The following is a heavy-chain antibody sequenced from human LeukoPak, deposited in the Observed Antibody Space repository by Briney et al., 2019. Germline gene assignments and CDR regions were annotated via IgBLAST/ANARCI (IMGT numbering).Heavy chain of an antibody. V-gene: IGHV4-30-2*01. J-gene: IGHJ3*02. Sequence: PSETLSLTCTVSGGSISSGGYYWSWIRQPPGKGLEWIGYIYHSGSTYYNPSLKSRVTISVDRSKNQFSLKLSSVTAADTAVYYCASLITSDAFDIWGQGTMVTVSS. CDR1: GGSISSGGYY. CDR3: ASLITSDAFDI. D-gene: IGHD3-10*01. CDR2: IYHSGST.